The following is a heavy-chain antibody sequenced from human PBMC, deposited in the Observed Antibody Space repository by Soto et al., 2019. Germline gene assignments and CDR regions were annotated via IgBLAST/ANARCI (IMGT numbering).Heavy chain of an antibody. CDR1: GHTFTSYY. Sequence: ASVKVSCKASGHTFTSYYMHWVRQAPGQGLEWMGIINPSGGSTSYAQKFQGRVTITRDMSTSTAYMELSSLRSEDTAVYYCAAGQQHELYWGQGTLVTVSS. D-gene: IGHD6-13*01. CDR2: INPSGGST. CDR3: AAGQQHELY. V-gene: IGHV1-46*01. J-gene: IGHJ4*02.